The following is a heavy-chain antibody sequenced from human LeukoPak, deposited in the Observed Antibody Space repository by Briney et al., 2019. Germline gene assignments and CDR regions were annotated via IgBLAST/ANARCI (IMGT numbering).Heavy chain of an antibody. CDR1: GFTFSSYA. CDR3: ARDPDYGDYYYYYYGMDV. Sequence: GRSLRLSCAASGFTFSSYAMHWVRQAPGKGLEWVAVISYDGSNKYYADSVKGRFTISRDNSKNTLYLQMNSPRAEDTAVYYCARDPDYGDYYYYYYGMDVWGQGTTVTVSS. CDR2: ISYDGSNK. D-gene: IGHD4-17*01. V-gene: IGHV3-30-3*01. J-gene: IGHJ6*02.